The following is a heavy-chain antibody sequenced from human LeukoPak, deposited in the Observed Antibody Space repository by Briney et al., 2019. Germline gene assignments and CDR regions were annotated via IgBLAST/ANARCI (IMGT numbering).Heavy chain of an antibody. CDR3: ARDIKRSRARWENLGFDP. V-gene: IGHV1-18*01. CDR1: GYSLTSYG. Sequence: GASVKVSCKASGYSLTSYGMNWVRQAPGQGLEWMGWISAYNGNTNYAQKLQGRVTMTTDTSTSTAYMELRSLRSDDTAVYYCARDIKRSRARWENLGFDPWGQGTLVTVSS. CDR2: ISAYNGNT. D-gene: IGHD1-26*01. J-gene: IGHJ5*02.